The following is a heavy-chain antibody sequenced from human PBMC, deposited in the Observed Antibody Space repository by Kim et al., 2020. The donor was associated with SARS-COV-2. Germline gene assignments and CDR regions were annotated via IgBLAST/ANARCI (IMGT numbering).Heavy chain of an antibody. CDR3: ARWHGSGHYYSL. V-gene: IGHV4-59*13. CDR2: GHYTGAT. J-gene: IGHJ4*02. D-gene: IGHD3-22*01. CDR1: GGSTNDYY. Sequence: SETLSLTCTVSGGSTNDYYWNWIRQSPGKGLEWIGYGHYTGATKYHPSLQSRVTISVDTPNNQVFLKVNSVTAADTAVYYCARWHGSGHYYSLWGQGTLVTVSS.